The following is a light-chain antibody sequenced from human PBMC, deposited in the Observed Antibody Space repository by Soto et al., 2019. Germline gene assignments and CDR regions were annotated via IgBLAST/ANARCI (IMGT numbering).Light chain of an antibody. Sequence: QSVLTQPASVSGSPGQSITISCTGTSSDVGGYNYVSWYQQHPGKAPTLMIYEFSNRPSGVSNRFSGSKSGNTASLTISGLQAEDEADYYCSSYTSSSIDYVFGTGTKLTVL. V-gene: IGLV2-14*01. CDR1: SSDVGGYNY. CDR2: EFS. CDR3: SSYTSSSIDYV. J-gene: IGLJ1*01.